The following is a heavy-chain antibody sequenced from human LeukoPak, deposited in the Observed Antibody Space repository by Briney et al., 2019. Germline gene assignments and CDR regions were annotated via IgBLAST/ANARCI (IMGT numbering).Heavy chain of an antibody. CDR2: IWYDASEK. J-gene: IGHJ3*02. Sequence: PGGSLRLSCAASGFSFSSYGMLWVREAPGKGLEWVAVIWYDASEKFYASSVEGRFAISRDNSKNTLDLQMSSLRAEDTALYYCARLRGNIAFDIWGQGTMVTVSS. CDR1: GFSFSSYG. V-gene: IGHV3-33*01. CDR3: ARLRGNIAFDI.